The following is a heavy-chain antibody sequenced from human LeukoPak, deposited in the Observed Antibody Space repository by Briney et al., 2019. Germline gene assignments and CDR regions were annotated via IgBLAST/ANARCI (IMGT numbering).Heavy chain of an antibody. CDR3: VTHYKWDLLVHAFDF. V-gene: IGHV3-33*01. D-gene: IGHD1-26*01. Sequence: GSLRLSCAVSGIPFKKYGMHWVRQAPGEGLEWVATIWHDGSPTMYADSAKGRFTISRDDSKNMLYLQMNSLRAEDTAEYYCVTHYKWDLLVHAFDFWGQGTRVTVSS. CDR2: IWHDGSPT. CDR1: GIPFKKYG. J-gene: IGHJ3*01.